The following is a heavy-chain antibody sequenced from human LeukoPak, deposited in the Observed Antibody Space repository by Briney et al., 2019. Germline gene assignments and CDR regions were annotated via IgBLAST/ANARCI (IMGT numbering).Heavy chain of an antibody. D-gene: IGHD1-26*01. CDR2: ISGSGGST. J-gene: IGHJ4*02. V-gene: IGHV3-23*01. Sequence: GPLILSCAASGFTFSSYAMSWVRPAPGKGLERVSAISGSGGSTYDADSVKGRFTISRDNSKNTVYLQMNSLRVEDTAVYYCSKGAPVGGTRHFDYWGQGTLVTVSS. CDR1: GFTFSSYA. CDR3: SKGAPVGGTRHFDY.